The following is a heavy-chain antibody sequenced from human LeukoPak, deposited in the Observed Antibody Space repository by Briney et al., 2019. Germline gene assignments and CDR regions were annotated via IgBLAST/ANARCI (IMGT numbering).Heavy chain of an antibody. CDR1: GFNFNYFA. J-gene: IGHJ4*02. D-gene: IGHD4-23*01. V-gene: IGHV3-23*01. Sequence: VGSLGLSCEASGFNFNYFAMSWVRQVPGKRLEWVSTIGDAAASASYADSVRGRFSMSRDNSKNMVYLQMDSLRAEDTAVYFCSRVKYGGNSGYHFDSWGLGTLVTVSS. CDR3: SRVKYGGNSGYHFDS. CDR2: IGDAAASA.